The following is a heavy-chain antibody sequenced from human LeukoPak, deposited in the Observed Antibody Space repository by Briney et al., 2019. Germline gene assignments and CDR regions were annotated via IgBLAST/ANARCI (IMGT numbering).Heavy chain of an antibody. CDR2: IYYSGST. D-gene: IGHD3-10*01. V-gene: IGHV4-39*01. CDR3: ARGLWFGDLIFDY. CDR1: GGSISSSSYY. Sequence: SETLSLTCTVSGGSISSSSYYWGWVRQPPGKGLEWIGSIYYSGSTYYNPSLKSRVTISVDTSKNQFSLKLSSVTAADTAVYYCARGLWFGDLIFDYWGQGTLVTVSS. J-gene: IGHJ4*02.